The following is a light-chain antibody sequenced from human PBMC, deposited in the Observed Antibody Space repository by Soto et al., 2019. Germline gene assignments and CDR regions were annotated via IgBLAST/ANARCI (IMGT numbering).Light chain of an antibody. CDR3: QQHNYWAPVT. V-gene: IGKV3-15*01. Sequence: EVVMTQSPATLSVSPGERATLSCRASQSVGSNVAWYQQKTGQAPTLLIYDASTRATGIPARFGGSGSGTEFTVIILSLQSEDFSVYYCQQHNYWAPVTFGGGTKVA. CDR1: QSVGSN. CDR2: DAS. J-gene: IGKJ4*01.